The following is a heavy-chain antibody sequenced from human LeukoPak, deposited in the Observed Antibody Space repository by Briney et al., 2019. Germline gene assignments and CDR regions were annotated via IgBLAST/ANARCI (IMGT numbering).Heavy chain of an antibody. CDR1: GGSISSSSYY. D-gene: IGHD1-26*01. J-gene: IGHJ6*03. CDR3: ARASGSYGPYYYYYMDV. CDR2: IYYSGST. Sequence: PSETLSLTCTVSGGSISSSSYYWGWIRQPPGKGLEWIGSIYYSGSTYYNPSLKSRVTISVDTSKSQFSLKLSSVTAADTAVYYCARASGSYGPYYYYYMDVWGKGTTVTVSS. V-gene: IGHV4-39*01.